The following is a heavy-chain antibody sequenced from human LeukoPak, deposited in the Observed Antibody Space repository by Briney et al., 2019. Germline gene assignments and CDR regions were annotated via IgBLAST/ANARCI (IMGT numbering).Heavy chain of an antibody. CDR3: AKGGGYYDSSGEGIHDAFDI. J-gene: IGHJ3*02. V-gene: IGHV3-9*01. Sequence: GRSLRLSCAASGFTFDDYAMHWVRQAPGKGLEWVSGISWNSGSIGYADSVKGRFTISRDNAKNSLYLQMNSLRAEDTALYYCAKGGGYYDSSGEGIHDAFDIRGQGTMVTVSS. D-gene: IGHD3-22*01. CDR1: GFTFDDYA. CDR2: ISWNSGSI.